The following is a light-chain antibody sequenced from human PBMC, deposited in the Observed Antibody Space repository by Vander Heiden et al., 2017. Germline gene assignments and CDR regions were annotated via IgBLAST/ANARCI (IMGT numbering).Light chain of an antibody. J-gene: IGKJ1*01. Sequence: DIQMTQSPSSLSASVGDRVTITCRASQGISSYLNWYQQKPGKAPKLLIYAASSLQSGVPSRFSGSGYGTDFTLTISSLQPEDIASYYCQQTDIHPPWTFGQGTKVEIK. CDR2: AAS. CDR3: QQTDIHPPWT. CDR1: QGISSY. V-gene: IGKV1-39*01.